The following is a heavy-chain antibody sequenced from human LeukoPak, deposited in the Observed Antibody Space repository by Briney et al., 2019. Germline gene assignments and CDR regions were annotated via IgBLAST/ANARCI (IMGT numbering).Heavy chain of an antibody. Sequence: GGSLRLSCVASGFSFNRFAMSWVRHAPGKGLEWVSSVSRSGGTTWHAESVKGRFTISKDNSKSTMFLQLNSLRAEDTAVYYCTKDHISCVGAGCLLHEDCGQGTLVTVS. CDR3: TKDHISCVGAGCLLHED. V-gene: IGHV3-23*01. CDR2: VSRSGGTT. CDR1: GFSFNRFA. J-gene: IGHJ4*02. D-gene: IGHD3-9*01.